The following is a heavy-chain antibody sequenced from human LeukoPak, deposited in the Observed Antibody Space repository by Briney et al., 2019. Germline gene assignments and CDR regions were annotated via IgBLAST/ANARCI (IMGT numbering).Heavy chain of an antibody. Sequence: GGSLRLSCAASGFTVSSNYMSWVRQAPGKGLEWVSVISSGSSTYYADSVKGRFTISRDNSKNTLYLQMNSLRAEDTAVYYCARDRGTYDFWSGYYSNYYFDYWGQGTLVTVSS. V-gene: IGHV3-66*01. D-gene: IGHD3-3*01. CDR3: ARDRGTYDFWSGYYSNYYFDY. CDR1: GFTVSSNY. J-gene: IGHJ4*02. CDR2: ISSGSST.